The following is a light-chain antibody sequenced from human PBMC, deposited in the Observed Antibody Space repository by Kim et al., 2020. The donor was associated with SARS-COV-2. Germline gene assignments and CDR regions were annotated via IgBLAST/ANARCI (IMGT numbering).Light chain of an antibody. Sequence: QLINISCTGSASDVGAYNLVAWYQQHPDKAPKLMSFEVSKRPSEISYRFSGSKSGNTASLTISGLQAEDEAGYYCYSYAGSSVHMVYGGGTQMTVL. CDR2: EVS. CDR3: YSYAGSSVHMV. J-gene: IGLJ2*01. CDR1: ASDVGAYNL. V-gene: IGLV2-23*02.